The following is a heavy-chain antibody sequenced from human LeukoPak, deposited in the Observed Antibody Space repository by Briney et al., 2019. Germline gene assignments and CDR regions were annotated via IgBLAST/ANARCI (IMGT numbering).Heavy chain of an antibody. CDR2: IYTSGST. CDR1: GGSISRGSYY. V-gene: IGHV4-61*02. J-gene: IGHJ6*02. D-gene: IGHD2-2*01. Sequence: SQTLSLTCTVSGGSISRGSYYWSWIRQPAGKGLEWIGRIYTSGSTNYNPSLKSRVTISVDTSKNQFSLKLSSVTAADTAVYYCARDAGYCSSTSCYILHYYGMDVWGQGTTVTVSS. CDR3: ARDAGYCSSTSCYILHYYGMDV.